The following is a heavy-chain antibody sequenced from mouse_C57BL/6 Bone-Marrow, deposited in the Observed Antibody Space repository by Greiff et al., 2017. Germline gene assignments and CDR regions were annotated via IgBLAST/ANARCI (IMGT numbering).Heavy chain of an antibody. J-gene: IGHJ3*01. CDR3: AREGYCGWYAY. V-gene: IGHV1-61*01. Sequence: VQLQQPGAELVRPGSSVKLSCKASGYTFTSYWMDWVKQRPGQGLEWIGNIYPSHSDTHSTQKFKDKAKLTVDKSSSTAYMQLSSLTSEDSAVFYGAREGYCGWYAYWGQGTLVTVSA. CDR1: GYTFTSYW. CDR2: IYPSHSDT. D-gene: IGHD2-14*01.